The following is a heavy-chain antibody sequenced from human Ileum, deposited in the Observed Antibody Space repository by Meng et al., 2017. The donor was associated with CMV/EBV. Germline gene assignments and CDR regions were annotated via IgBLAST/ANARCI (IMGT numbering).Heavy chain of an antibody. CDR2: INHSGST. D-gene: IGHD6-13*01. J-gene: IGHJ4*02. Sequence: VYGGSFSGYDWSWIRQPPGKGLEWIGEINHSGSTNYNPSLKSRVTISVDTSKNQFSLKLSSVTAADTAVYYCASSCPLLSQQQLDPVDWGQGTLVPSPQ. CDR3: ASSCPLLSQQQLDPVD. V-gene: IGHV4-34*01. CDR1: GGSFSGYD.